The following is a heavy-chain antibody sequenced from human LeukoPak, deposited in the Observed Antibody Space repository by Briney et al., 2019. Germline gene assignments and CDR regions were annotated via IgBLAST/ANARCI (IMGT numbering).Heavy chain of an antibody. J-gene: IGHJ4*02. D-gene: IGHD3-10*01. CDR1: GFSVIGND. CDR2: IYAGASASA. CDR3: LRQGTGSSPR. V-gene: IGHV3-53*05. Sequence: GGSLRLSCAASGFSVIGNDMSWVRQAPGKGLEWVSLIYAGASASAYCADSVKGRFTGSRDDSKNTLDLQMNTLKPDDTAVYYCLRQGTGSSPRWGQGTLVTVSS.